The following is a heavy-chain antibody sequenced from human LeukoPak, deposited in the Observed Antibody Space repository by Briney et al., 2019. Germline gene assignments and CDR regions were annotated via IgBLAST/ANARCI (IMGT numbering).Heavy chain of an antibody. CDR3: TRVAQSGPTGWFDP. CDR1: GGAITNYY. J-gene: IGHJ5*02. Sequence: ETLSLTCGVSGGAITNYYWNWVRQAPGKGLEWVSSISSTGSYIYYADSVKGRFTISRDNPGNVFYLQMDSLRAEDTAVYYCTRVAQSGPTGWFDPWGQGTLVTVSS. CDR2: ISSTGSYI. D-gene: IGHD1-1*01. V-gene: IGHV3-21*01.